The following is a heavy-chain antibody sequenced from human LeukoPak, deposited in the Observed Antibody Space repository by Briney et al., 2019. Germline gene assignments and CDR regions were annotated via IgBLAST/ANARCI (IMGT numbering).Heavy chain of an antibody. Sequence: GASVKVSCKASGYTFTSYYMHWVRQAPGQGLEWMGIINPSGGSTSYAQKFQGRVTMTRDTSTSTVYMELSSLRSEDTAVYYCARDNGGTAMAYYYYYYMDVWGKGTTVTISS. CDR2: INPSGGST. CDR1: GYTFTSYY. J-gene: IGHJ6*03. D-gene: IGHD5-18*01. CDR3: ARDNGGTAMAYYYYYYMDV. V-gene: IGHV1-46*01.